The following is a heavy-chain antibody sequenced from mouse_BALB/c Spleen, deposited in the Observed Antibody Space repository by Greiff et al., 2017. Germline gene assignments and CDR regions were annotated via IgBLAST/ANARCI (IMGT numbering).Heavy chain of an antibody. CDR1: GFTFSSFG. D-gene: IGHD1-2*01. V-gene: IGHV5-17*02. CDR3: ARSSLLRLRDWYFDV. Sequence: EVKLVESGGGLVQPGGSRKLSCAASGFTFSSFGMHWVRQAPEKGLEWVAYISSGSSTIYYADTVKGRFTISRDNPKNTLFLQMTSLRSEDTAMYYCARSSLLRLRDWYFDVWGAGTTVTVSS. CDR2: ISSGSSTI. J-gene: IGHJ1*01.